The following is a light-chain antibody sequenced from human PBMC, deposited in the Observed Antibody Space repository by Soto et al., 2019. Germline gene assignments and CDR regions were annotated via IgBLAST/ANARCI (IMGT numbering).Light chain of an antibody. Sequence: DIQMTQSPSSLSASVGDRVTITCRASQSISSYLNWYQQKPGKAPKLLIYAASSLQSVVPSMFSGSGSVTDFTLTISSLQPEDFETYYCQQSYSTPRTFGQGTRLEIK. CDR1: QSISSY. J-gene: IGKJ5*01. V-gene: IGKV1-39*01. CDR3: QQSYSTPRT. CDR2: AAS.